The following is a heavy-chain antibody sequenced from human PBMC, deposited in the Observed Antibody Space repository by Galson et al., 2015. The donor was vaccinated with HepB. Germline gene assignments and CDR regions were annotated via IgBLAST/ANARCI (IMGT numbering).Heavy chain of an antibody. CDR2: INSDGSSA. V-gene: IGHV3-74*01. CDR3: AREGPCSSSCCNYFDY. D-gene: IGHD2-2*01. J-gene: IGHJ4*02. CDR1: GFSFNNYW. Sequence: SLRLSCAASGFSFNNYWMHWVRQAPGKGLVWVSRINSDGSSANYADSVKGRFTISRDNTKNTLYLQMNILRAEDTALYYCAREGPCSSSCCNYFDYWGQGTLVTVSS.